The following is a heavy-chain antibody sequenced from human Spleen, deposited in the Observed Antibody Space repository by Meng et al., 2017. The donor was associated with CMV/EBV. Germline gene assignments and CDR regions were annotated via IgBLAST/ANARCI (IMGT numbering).Heavy chain of an antibody. V-gene: IGHV1-46*01. CDR3: ARFSRSPYYYYGMDV. J-gene: IGHJ6*02. CDR2: INPSGGST. D-gene: IGHD6-6*01. Sequence: ASVKVSCKASGYTFTSYYMHWVRQAPGQGLEWMGIINPSGGSTSYAQKFQGRVTMTRDTSTSTVYMELSSLRSEDTAVYYCARFSRSPYYYYGMDVWGQGTTVTVSS. CDR1: GYTFTSYY.